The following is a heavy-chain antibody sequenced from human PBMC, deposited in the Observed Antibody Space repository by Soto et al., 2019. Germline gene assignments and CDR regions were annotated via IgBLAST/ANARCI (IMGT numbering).Heavy chain of an antibody. CDR2: VDPEDGET. Sequence: ASVKVSCKVSGKRSSDYNIHWVRQAPGKGPEWMSLVDPEDGETFYAEKFQGRVTITADTSIDTVYMVLSSLRSDDSAVYYCGHSGDYYALNVWGQGTAVTVSS. CDR3: GHSGDYYALNV. J-gene: IGHJ6*02. D-gene: IGHD3-22*01. V-gene: IGHV1-69-2*01. CDR1: GKRSSDYN.